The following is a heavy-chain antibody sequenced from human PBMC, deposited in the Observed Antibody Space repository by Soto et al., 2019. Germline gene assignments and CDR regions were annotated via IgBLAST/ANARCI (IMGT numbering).Heavy chain of an antibody. Sequence: ESGGGVVQPGRSLRLSCAASGFTFSSYAMHWVRQAPGKGLEWVAVISYDGSNKYYADSVKGRFTISRDNSKNTLYLQMNSLRAEDTAVYYCARDRLSVVVVVAATSDAFDIWGQGTMVTVSS. D-gene: IGHD2-15*01. J-gene: IGHJ3*02. V-gene: IGHV3-30-3*01. CDR3: ARDRLSVVVVVAATSDAFDI. CDR2: ISYDGSNK. CDR1: GFTFSSYA.